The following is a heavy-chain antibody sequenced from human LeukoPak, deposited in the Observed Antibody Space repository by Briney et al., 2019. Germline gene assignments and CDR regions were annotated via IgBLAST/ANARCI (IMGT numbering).Heavy chain of an antibody. CDR2: IKQDGSEK. J-gene: IGHJ6*02. Sequence: GGSLRLACAACGFTFSSYWMSWVRQAPGKGLEWMANIKQDGSEKYYVDSVKGRFTISRDNAKNSLYLQMNSLRAEDTAVYYCARDGDSSSWYTRFYYYYYGMDVWAKGPRSPSP. CDR3: ARDGDSSSWYTRFYYYYYGMDV. V-gene: IGHV3-7*01. CDR1: GFTFSSYW. D-gene: IGHD6-13*01.